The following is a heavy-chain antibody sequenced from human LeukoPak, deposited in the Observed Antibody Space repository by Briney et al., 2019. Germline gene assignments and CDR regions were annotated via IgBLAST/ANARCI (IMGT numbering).Heavy chain of an antibody. J-gene: IGHJ3*02. CDR2: ISSSGSYI. CDR3: ARGSYFDAFDM. V-gene: IGHV3-21*01. D-gene: IGHD1-26*01. CDR1: GFTFSSYS. Sequence: PGGSLRLSCAASGFTFSSYSMNWVRQAPGKGLEWVSSISSSGSYIHYADSVKGRFTISRDTAKNSLYLQMSSLRAEDTAVYYCARGSYFDAFDMWGQGTMVTVSS.